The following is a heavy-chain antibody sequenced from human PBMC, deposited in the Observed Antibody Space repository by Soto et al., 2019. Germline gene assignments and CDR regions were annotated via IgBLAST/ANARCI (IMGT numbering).Heavy chain of an antibody. CDR1: GFSIISDYY. V-gene: IGHV4-38-2*01. D-gene: IGHD6-19*01. J-gene: IGHJ5*02. CDR2: IYHTGIT. CDR3: ARLPTGWPNWVDP. Sequence: SETLSLTCAVSGFSIISDYYWAWIRQPPGQGLEWIGSIYHTGITYYNPSLNSRVTISVDTSNNQFSLRLSSVTAADTALYYCARLPTGWPNWVDPWARESWSPSPQ.